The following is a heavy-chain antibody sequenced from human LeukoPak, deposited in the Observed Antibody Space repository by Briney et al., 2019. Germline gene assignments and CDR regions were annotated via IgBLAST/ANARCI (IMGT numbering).Heavy chain of an antibody. J-gene: IGHJ3*02. V-gene: IGHV1-18*01. CDR3: ERYKYDRAAFDI. CDR1: GYTFTSYG. CDR2: ISTYNGNT. Sequence: ASVKVSCKASGYTFTSYGISWVRQAPGQGLEWMGWISTYNGNTNYAQKLQGRVTMTTDTATSTAYMEVRSLRYDDTAVYYCERYKYDRAAFDIWGQGTMVSV. D-gene: IGHD1-14*01.